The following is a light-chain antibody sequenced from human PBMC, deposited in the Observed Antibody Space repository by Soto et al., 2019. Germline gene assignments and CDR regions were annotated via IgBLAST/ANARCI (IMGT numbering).Light chain of an antibody. CDR3: SSYTSSSTL. CDR2: AVT. CDR1: SSDVGGYNY. V-gene: IGLV2-14*01. Sequence: QSVLTQPASVSGSPGQSITISCTGTSSDVGGYNYVSSYQQHPGKAPKLMIYAVTDRPSGVSSRFSGSKSGNTASLTISGLQAEDEADYYCSSYTSSSTLFGTGTKV. J-gene: IGLJ1*01.